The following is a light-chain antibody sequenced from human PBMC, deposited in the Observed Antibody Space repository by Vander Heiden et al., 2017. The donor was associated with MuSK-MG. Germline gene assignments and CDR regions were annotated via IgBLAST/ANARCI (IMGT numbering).Light chain of an antibody. CDR2: GAS. J-gene: IGKJ1*01. V-gene: IGKV3-15*01. CDR1: QSVDSH. Sequence: EMVMTQSPATLSVSPGERATLSCMASQSVDSHLAWYQQKPGQAPRLLMFGASTRATGIPARFSGSGSGTEFTLTISSLQSEDIAVYYCQQYSDWWTFGQGTKVEIK. CDR3: QQYSDWWT.